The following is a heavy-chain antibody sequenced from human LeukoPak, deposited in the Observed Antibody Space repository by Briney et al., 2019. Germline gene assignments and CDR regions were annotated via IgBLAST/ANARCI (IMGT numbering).Heavy chain of an antibody. V-gene: IGHV3-21*01. CDR2: ISSSSNYI. Sequence: GGSLRLSCAASEFTFSSYNMNWVRQAPGKGLEWVSSISSSSNYIYYADSVKGRFTISRDNAKNSLYLQMNSLRAEDTAVYYCAKGDSSSWYDTSHYFDYWGQGTLVTVSS. CDR3: AKGDSSSWYDTSHYFDY. D-gene: IGHD6-13*01. CDR1: EFTFSSYN. J-gene: IGHJ4*02.